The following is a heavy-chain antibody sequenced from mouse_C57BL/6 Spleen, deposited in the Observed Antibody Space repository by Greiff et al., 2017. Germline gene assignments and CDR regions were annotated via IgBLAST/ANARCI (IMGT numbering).Heavy chain of an antibody. CDR1: GYSITSGYD. J-gene: IGHJ1*03. V-gene: IGHV3-1*01. CDR2: ISYSGST. CDR3: AREDYGSSYNYWYFDV. Sequence: EVNLVESGPGMVKPSQSLSLTCTVTGYSITSGYDWHWIRHFPGNKLEWMGYISYSGSTNYNPSLKSRISITHDTSKNHFFLKLNSVTTEDTATYYCAREDYGSSYNYWYFDVWGTGTTVTVSS. D-gene: IGHD1-1*01.